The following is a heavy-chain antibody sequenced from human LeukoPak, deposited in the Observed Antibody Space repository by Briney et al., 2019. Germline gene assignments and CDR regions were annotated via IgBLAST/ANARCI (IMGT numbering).Heavy chain of an antibody. V-gene: IGHV3-30*03. J-gene: IGHJ4*02. CDR1: GFTFSIFG. CDR3: AAGYSSGWRNLIDY. D-gene: IGHD6-19*01. Sequence: GRSRSLACAASGFTFSIFGMHRVRQAPGKGLEWVALISHTGNNRYYADSVKGRFSISRDNSKNTMYLQMDSLRAEDTAVYYCAAGYSSGWRNLIDYWGQGTLVTVSS. CDR2: ISHTGNNR.